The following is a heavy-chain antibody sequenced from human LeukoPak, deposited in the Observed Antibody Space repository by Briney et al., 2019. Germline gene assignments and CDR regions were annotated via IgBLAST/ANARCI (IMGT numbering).Heavy chain of an antibody. J-gene: IGHJ4*02. V-gene: IGHV3-33*01. CDR3: ARGLCSSTSCYIRN. Sequence: GGSLRLSCAASGFTFSSYGMHWVRQAPGKGLEWVAVIWYDGSNKYYADSVKGRFTISRDNSKNTLYLQMNSLRAEDTAVYYCARGLCSSTSCYIRNWGQGTLVTVSS. CDR1: GFTFSSYG. D-gene: IGHD2-2*02. CDR2: IWYDGSNK.